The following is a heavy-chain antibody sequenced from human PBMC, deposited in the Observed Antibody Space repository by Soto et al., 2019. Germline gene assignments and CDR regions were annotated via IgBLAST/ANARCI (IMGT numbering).Heavy chain of an antibody. D-gene: IGHD6-19*01. J-gene: IGHJ3*02. CDR2: IIPIFGTA. V-gene: IGHV1-69*13. Sequence: GASVKVSCKASGGTFSSYAISWVRQAPGQGLEWMGGIIPIFGTANYAQKFQGRVTITADESTSTAYMELSSLRSEDTAVYYCARGCSSGGYTVAFDIWGQGTMVTVSS. CDR3: ARGCSSGGYTVAFDI. CDR1: GGTFSSYA.